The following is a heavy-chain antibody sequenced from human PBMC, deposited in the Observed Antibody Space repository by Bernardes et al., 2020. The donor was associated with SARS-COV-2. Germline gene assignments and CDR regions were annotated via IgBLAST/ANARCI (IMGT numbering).Heavy chain of an antibody. Sequence: GGSLRLSCAASGFTFSDYYMSWIRQAPGKGLEWVSYISSSGSTVYSVNSVKDRFTISRDNAKNSLYLQMDSLRAEDTAVYYCARVSGSSGWPDYFDYWGQGTPVTVSS. CDR2: ISSSGSTV. J-gene: IGHJ4*02. D-gene: IGHD6-19*01. CDR3: ARVSGSSGWPDYFDY. CDR1: GFTFSDYY. V-gene: IGHV3-11*01.